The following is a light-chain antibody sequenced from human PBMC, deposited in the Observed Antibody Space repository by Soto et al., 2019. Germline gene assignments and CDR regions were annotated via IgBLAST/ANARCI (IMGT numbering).Light chain of an antibody. Sequence: EIVLTQSPATLSLSPGERATLSCRASKSASRYLAWHQQKPGQAPRLLIYDASNWATGIPARFSGSWSGTDFTLTISRLEPEDFAVYYCQQYGSSGTFGQGTKVDIK. CDR1: KSASRY. CDR3: QQYGSSGT. V-gene: IGKV3-11*01. J-gene: IGKJ1*01. CDR2: DAS.